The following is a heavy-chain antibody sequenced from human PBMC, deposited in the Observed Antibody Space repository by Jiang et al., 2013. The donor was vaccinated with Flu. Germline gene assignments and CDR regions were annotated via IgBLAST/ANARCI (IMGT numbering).Heavy chain of an antibody. J-gene: IGHJ4*02. V-gene: IGHV1-2*02. CDR1: GYTFTGYY. CDR3: ARLTIFGAEVPIDY. D-gene: IGHD3-3*01. Sequence: KVSCKASGYTFTGYYMHWVRQAPGQGLEWMGWINPNSGGTNYAQKFQGRVTMTRDTSISTAYMELSRLRSDDTAVYYCARLTIFGAEVPIDYWGQGTLVTVSS. CDR2: INPNSGGT.